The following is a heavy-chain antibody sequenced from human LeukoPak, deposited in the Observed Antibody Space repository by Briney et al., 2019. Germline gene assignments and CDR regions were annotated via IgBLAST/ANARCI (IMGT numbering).Heavy chain of an antibody. D-gene: IGHD4-17*01. CDR3: ARRLYGDYVIYNY. Sequence: SVKVSCKASGGTFSSYAISWVRQAPGQGLEWMGGIIPIFGTANYAQKFQGRVTITADESTSTAYMELSSLRSEDTAVYYCARRLYGDYVIYNYWGQGTLVTVSS. V-gene: IGHV1-69*01. J-gene: IGHJ4*02. CDR2: IIPIFGTA. CDR1: GGTFSSYA.